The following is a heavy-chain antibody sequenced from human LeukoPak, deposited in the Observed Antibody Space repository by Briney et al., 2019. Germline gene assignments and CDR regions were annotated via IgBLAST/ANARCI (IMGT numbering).Heavy chain of an antibody. D-gene: IGHD6-13*01. CDR2: ISSSSSYI. V-gene: IGHV3-21*01. Sequence: GESLRLSCAASGFTFSSYSMNWVRQAPGKGLEWVSSISSSSSYIYYADSVKGRFTISRDNAKNSLYLQMNSMRAEDAVVYYCARDPTFYSSSWYDYWGQGTLVTVSS. CDR1: GFTFSSYS. CDR3: ARDPTFYSSSWYDY. J-gene: IGHJ4*02.